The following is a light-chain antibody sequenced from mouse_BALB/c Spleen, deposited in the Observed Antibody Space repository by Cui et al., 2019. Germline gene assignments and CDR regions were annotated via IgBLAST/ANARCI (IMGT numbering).Light chain of an antibody. CDR2: STS. V-gene: IGKV4-80*01. CDR3: HQWSSYPWT. CDR1: SSVSY. Sequence: QIVLTKPPAIMPASPGEEITLTCSASSSVSYMHWYQQKSGTSPKLLIYSTSNLASGVPSRFSGSGSGTFYSLTISSVEAEDAADYYCHQWSSYPWTFGGSTKLEIK. J-gene: IGKJ1*01.